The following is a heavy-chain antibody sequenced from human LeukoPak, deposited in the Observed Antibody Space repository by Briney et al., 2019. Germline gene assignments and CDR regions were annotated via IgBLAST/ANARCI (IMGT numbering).Heavy chain of an antibody. CDR2: IYPTDSTT. CDR3: ARRYYHSSEFDP. D-gene: IGHD3-22*01. J-gene: IGHJ5*02. V-gene: IGHV5-51*01. CDR1: GYGFSNYW. Sequence: GESLKISCKASGYGFSNYWIGWVRQLPGKGLEWMGFIYPTDSTTRYSPSFQGQVTISADKSISTAYLQWSSLKASDTAIYYCARRYYHSSEFDPWGQGTLVTV.